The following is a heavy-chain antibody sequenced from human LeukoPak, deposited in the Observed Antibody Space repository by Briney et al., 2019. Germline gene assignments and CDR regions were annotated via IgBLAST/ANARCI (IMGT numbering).Heavy chain of an antibody. CDR1: GYTFISYG. Sequence: ASVKVSCKASGYTFISYGISWVRQAPGQGLEWMGRINPNNGDTDYAQNFQGRVTMTRDTSISTAYMELTNLRSDDTAVYYCARGYCGGGTCYLVENWLDPWGQGTLVTVSS. CDR3: ARGYCGGGTCYLVENWLDP. J-gene: IGHJ5*02. CDR2: INPNNGDT. V-gene: IGHV1-2*06. D-gene: IGHD2-15*01.